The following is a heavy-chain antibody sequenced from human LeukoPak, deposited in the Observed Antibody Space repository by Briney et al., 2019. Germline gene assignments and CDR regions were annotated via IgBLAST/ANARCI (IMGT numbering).Heavy chain of an antibody. V-gene: IGHV3-30*04. Sequence: PGGSLRLSCAASGFTFSGYAMHWVRQAPGKGLEWVAVISYDGSNKYYADSVKGRLTISRDNSKNTLYLQMNSLRAEDTAVYYCARAEDYGDYDYYYYGMDVWGQGTTVTVSS. J-gene: IGHJ6*02. CDR2: ISYDGSNK. D-gene: IGHD4-17*01. CDR1: GFTFSGYA. CDR3: ARAEDYGDYDYYYYGMDV.